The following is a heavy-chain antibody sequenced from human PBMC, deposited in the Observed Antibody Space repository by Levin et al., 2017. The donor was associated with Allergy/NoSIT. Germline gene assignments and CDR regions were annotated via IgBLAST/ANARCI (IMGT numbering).Heavy chain of an antibody. CDR1: GYKFTTYW. D-gene: IGHD6-19*01. CDR3: ARHQNVAGSHSIYKGMDV. Sequence: GESLKISCQGSGYKFTTYWIGWVRQMPGKGLEWMGVIYPGDSDTRYSPSFQGQVTISVDKSISTTYLHWNSLKASDTAVYYCARHQNVAGSHSIYKGMDVWGQGTTVTVSS. J-gene: IGHJ6*02. CDR2: IYPGDSDT. V-gene: IGHV5-51*01.